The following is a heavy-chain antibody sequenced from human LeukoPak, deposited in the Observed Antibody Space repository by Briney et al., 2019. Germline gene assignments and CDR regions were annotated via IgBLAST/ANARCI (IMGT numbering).Heavy chain of an antibody. J-gene: IGHJ4*02. V-gene: IGHV3-30*18. CDR3: AKNAHLDY. CDR2: ISSDGTNK. CDR1: GFTFSNYA. Sequence: GGSLRLSCGASGFTFSNYAIHWVRQAPGKGLEWVAVISSDGTNKYYADSVKGRFTISRDNSKNTLYLQMNSLRVEDTAVYYCAKNAHLDYWGQGTLVTVSS.